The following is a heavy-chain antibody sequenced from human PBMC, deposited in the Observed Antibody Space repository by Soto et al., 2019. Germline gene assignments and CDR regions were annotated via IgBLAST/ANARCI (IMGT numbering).Heavy chain of an antibody. Sequence: LRLSCAASGFIFTRYSMNWVRQAPGKGLEWVSSISSTTNYIYYGDSMKGRFTISRDNAKNSLYLEMNSLRAEDTAVYYCARESEDPTSNFDYWGQGTLVTVSS. CDR1: GFIFTRYS. CDR2: ISSTTNYI. CDR3: ARESEDPTSNFDY. J-gene: IGHJ4*02. V-gene: IGHV3-21*06.